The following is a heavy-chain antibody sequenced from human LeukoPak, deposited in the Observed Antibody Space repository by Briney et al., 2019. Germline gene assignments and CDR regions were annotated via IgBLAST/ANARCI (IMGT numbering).Heavy chain of an antibody. CDR2: IFYTGNT. CDR1: GGSIASSSNY. CDR3: ASASMIVVVINPLFDY. V-gene: IGHV4-39*01. Sequence: PSETLSLTCTVSGGSIASSSNYWVWIRQPPGKGLEWVGNIFYTGNTYYNPSLKSRVTISVDTSKNQFSLKLTSVTAADTAVYYCASASMIVVVINPLFDYWGQGSLVTVSS. D-gene: IGHD3-22*01. J-gene: IGHJ4*02.